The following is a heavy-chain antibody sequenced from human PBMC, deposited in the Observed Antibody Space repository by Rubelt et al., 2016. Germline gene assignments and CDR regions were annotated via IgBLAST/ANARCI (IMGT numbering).Heavy chain of an antibody. J-gene: IGHJ4*02. CDR1: GFTFDDYI. D-gene: IGHD6-13*01. V-gene: IGHV3-9*01. CDR2: ISWNGGSI. Sequence: EVQLLDSGGGLVQPGRSLRLSCAASGFTFDDYIMHWVRQAPGRGLEWVSGISWNGGSIGYADSVKGRFTISRDNAKNSWDLQMNSLRAEDTALSYSVKDIGVTAAGCDSGGQGTLVTVSS. CDR3: VKDIGVTAAGCDS.